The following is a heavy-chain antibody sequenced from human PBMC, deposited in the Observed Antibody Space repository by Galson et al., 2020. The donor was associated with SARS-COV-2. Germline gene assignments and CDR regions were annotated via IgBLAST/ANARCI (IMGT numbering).Heavy chain of an antibody. V-gene: IGHV5-10-1*01. D-gene: IGHD3-22*01. Sequence: KIGESLKISCKGSGYSFTSYWISWVRQMPGKGLEWMGRIDPSDSYTNYSPSFQGHVTISADKSISTAYLQWSSLKASDTAMYYCARHDIYYDSSGYVNWYFDLWGRGTLVTVSS. CDR2: IDPSDSYT. J-gene: IGHJ2*01. CDR3: ARHDIYYDSSGYVNWYFDL. CDR1: GYSFTSYW.